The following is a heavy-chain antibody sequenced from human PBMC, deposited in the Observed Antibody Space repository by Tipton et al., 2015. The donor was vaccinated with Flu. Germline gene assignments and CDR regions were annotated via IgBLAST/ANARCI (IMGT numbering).Heavy chain of an antibody. V-gene: IGHV1-18*01. D-gene: IGHD3-3*01. Sequence: QLVQSGAEVKKPGASVKVSCKASGYTFTSYGISWVRQAPGQGLEWMGWISAYNGNTNYAQKLQGRVTMTTDTSTSTAYMELRSLRSDDTAVYYCARDLGLGTYYDFWSGYYPDYWGQGTLVTVSS. J-gene: IGHJ4*02. CDR2: ISAYNGNT. CDR1: GYTFTSYG. CDR3: ARDLGLGTYYDFWSGYYPDY.